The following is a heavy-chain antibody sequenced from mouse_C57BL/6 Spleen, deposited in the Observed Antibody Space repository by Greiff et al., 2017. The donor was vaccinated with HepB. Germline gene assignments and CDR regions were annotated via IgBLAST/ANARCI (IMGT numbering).Heavy chain of an antibody. Sequence: VQLQQSGAELMKPGASVKLSCKATGYTFTGYWIEWVKQRPGHGLEWIGEILPGSGSTNYNEKFKGKATFTADTSSNTAYMQLSSLTTEDSAIYYCARYELYDYDARNAMDYWGQGTSVTVSS. J-gene: IGHJ4*01. D-gene: IGHD2-4*01. CDR1: GYTFTGYW. V-gene: IGHV1-9*01. CDR2: ILPGSGST. CDR3: ARYELYDYDARNAMDY.